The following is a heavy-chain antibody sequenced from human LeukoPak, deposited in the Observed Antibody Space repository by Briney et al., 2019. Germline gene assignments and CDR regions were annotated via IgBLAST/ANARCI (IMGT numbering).Heavy chain of an antibody. D-gene: IGHD1-1*01. J-gene: IGHJ5*02. CDR2: INPNSGGT. V-gene: IGHV1-2*02. CDR3: ARGPGWNDGSPNWFDP. Sequence: ASVKVSCKASGYTFTGYYMHWVRQAPGQGLEGMGWINPNSGGTNYAQKFQGRVTMTRDTSISTAYMELSRLRSDDTAVYYCARGPGWNDGSPNWFDPWGQGTLVTVSS. CDR1: GYTFTGYY.